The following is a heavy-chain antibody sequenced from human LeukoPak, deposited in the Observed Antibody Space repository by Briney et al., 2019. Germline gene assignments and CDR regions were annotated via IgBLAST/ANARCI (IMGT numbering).Heavy chain of an antibody. V-gene: IGHV3-30*03. Sequence: PGGSLRLSCAASGFTFSSYGMHWVRQAPGKGLEWVAVISYDGSNKYYADSVKGRFTISRDNSKNTLYLHMNSLRAEDTAVYYCARAAVVPAAYTGHMDVWGKGTTVTVSS. CDR1: GFTFSSYG. D-gene: IGHD2-2*01. CDR3: ARAAVVPAAYTGHMDV. J-gene: IGHJ6*03. CDR2: ISYDGSNK.